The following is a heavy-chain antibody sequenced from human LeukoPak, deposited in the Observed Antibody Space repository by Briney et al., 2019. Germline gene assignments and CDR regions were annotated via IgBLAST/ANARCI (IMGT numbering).Heavy chain of an antibody. CDR3: AKFKVATYYYYGMDV. CDR1: GFTLSNYV. D-gene: IGHD2-15*01. CDR2: ISGSGGST. Sequence: GGSLRLSCAASGFTLSNYVMTWVRQAPGKGLEWVSGISGSGGSTYYADSVKGRFTISRDNSKNTLYLQMNSLGAEDTAVYYCAKFKVATYYYYGMDVWGQGTTVTVSS. J-gene: IGHJ6*02. V-gene: IGHV3-23*01.